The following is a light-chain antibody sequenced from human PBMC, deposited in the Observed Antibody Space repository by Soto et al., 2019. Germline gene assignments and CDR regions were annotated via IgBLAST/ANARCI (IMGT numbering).Light chain of an antibody. J-gene: IGLJ2*01. Sequence: QSALTQPPSVSGSPGQSVTISCTGSSSDIGAYNRVSWYQQPPGTAPKLIIYEVNNRPSGVPDRFSGSKSGSTASLTISGLQPEDEGDYYCYLDRQSSSLFGGGTKLTVL. CDR2: EVN. CDR1: SSDIGAYNR. V-gene: IGLV2-18*01. CDR3: YLDRQSSSL.